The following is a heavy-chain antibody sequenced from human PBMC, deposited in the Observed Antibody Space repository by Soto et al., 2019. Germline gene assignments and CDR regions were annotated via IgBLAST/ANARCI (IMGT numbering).Heavy chain of an antibody. D-gene: IGHD3-16*01. CDR3: AIVDNYVTPTTQDV. CDR2: ISPYSGNT. CDR1: GYIFVNYG. V-gene: IGHV1-18*01. Sequence: QVQLVQSGDEVRKPGSSVKVSCKASGYIFVNYGIAWVRQAPGQVLEWMGWISPYSGNTHYASKVQGILTLTTDTSTRTAYMDIGRLTSDDTAVYYCAIVDNYVTPTTQDVWGQGPTVTVSS. J-gene: IGHJ6*02.